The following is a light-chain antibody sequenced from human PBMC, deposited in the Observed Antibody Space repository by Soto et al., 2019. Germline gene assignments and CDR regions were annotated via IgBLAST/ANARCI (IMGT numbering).Light chain of an antibody. CDR2: EVS. V-gene: IGLV2-8*01. J-gene: IGLJ2*01. CDR3: SSYAGSNNVK. CDR1: SSDVGGYNY. Sequence: QSALTQPPSASGSPGQSVTISCTGTSSDVGGYNYVSWYQQHPGKAPKLMIYEVSKRPSGVPDRFSGSKSGNTASLTVSGLQAEDEADYYCSSYAGSNNVKFGGGTQLTVL.